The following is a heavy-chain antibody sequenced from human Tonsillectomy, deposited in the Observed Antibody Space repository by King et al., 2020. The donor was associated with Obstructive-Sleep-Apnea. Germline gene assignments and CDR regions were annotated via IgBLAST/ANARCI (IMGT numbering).Heavy chain of an antibody. Sequence: QLVQSGAEVKKPGSSVRVSCKASGGTFIRHGIRWVRQAPGQGLEWMGGIIIISTTSYYGQKFHGRVTITADESTSTAYMEVSSLRSEDTAIYYCARWETSMYYFDYWGQGTLVTVSS. D-gene: IGHD1-26*01. V-gene: IGHV1-69*12. J-gene: IGHJ4*02. CDR3: ARWETSMYYFDY. CDR1: GGTFIRHG. CDR2: IIIISTTS.